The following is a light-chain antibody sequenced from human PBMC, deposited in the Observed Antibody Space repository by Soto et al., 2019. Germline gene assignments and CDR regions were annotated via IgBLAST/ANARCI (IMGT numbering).Light chain of an antibody. CDR1: QSVGSN. CDR2: GAS. V-gene: IGKV3-15*01. CDR3: QQYNNWPPDRT. Sequence: EIVMTQSPATLSVSPGERATLSCRASQSVGSNCAWYQPKPGQAPRLLIYGASTRATGIPARFSGSGSGTEFTLTIRSLQSEDFAIYFCQQYNNWPPDRTFGQGTKVEIK. J-gene: IGKJ1*01.